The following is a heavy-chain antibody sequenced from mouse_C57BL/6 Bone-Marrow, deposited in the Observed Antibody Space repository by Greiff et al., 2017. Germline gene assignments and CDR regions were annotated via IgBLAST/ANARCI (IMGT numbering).Heavy chain of an antibody. Sequence: LQQSGPGILQPSQTLSLTCSFSGFSLSTFGMGVGWIRQPSGKGLEWLAHIWWDDDKYYNPALKSRLTISKDTSKNQVFLKIANVDTADTATYYCARIVIYYGNQAWFAYWGQGTLVTVSA. D-gene: IGHD2-1*01. V-gene: IGHV8-8*01. CDR2: IWWDDDK. CDR1: GFSLSTFGMG. CDR3: ARIVIYYGNQAWFAY. J-gene: IGHJ3*01.